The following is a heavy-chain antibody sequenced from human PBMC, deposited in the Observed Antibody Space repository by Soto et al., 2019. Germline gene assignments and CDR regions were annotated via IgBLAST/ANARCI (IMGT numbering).Heavy chain of an antibody. J-gene: IGHJ6*02. Sequence: SETLSLTCTVSGGSISSYYWSWIRQPPGKGLEWIGYIYYSGSTNYNPSLKSRVTISVDTSKNQFSLKLSSVTAADTVVYYCARRDPYYYYYGMDVWGQGTTVTVSS. CDR1: GGSISSYY. CDR2: IYYSGST. CDR3: ARRDPYYYYYGMDV. V-gene: IGHV4-59*08.